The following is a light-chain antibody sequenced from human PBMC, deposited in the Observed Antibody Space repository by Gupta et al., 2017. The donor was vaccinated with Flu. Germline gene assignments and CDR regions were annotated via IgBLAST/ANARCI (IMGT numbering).Light chain of an antibody. CDR1: QAITKP. J-gene: IGKJ4*01. CDR3: QQYSNLPLT. V-gene: IGKV1-33*01. CDR2: DAS. Sequence: PASLSASVGDRVTIICQASQAITKPLHWSQQKPGKAPKLLIYDASNFETGVPSRFRGSGSGTDFTFTITSLKPEDVATYYCQQYSNLPLTFGGGTKVEI.